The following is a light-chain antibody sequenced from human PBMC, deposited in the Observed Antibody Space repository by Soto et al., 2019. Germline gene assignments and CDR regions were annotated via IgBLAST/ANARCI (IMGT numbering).Light chain of an antibody. CDR3: QQYTTSGWK. J-gene: IGKJ1*01. V-gene: IGKV3-20*01. CDR2: GTS. CDR1: HSVGSSY. Sequence: EVVLTQSPGTLSLSPGERATLSCRASHSVGSSYLAWYQQKPGQAPRVLIYGTSSRATGIPDRFSGSGSGTDCTLTISRLAPEDFAVLYCQQYTTSGWKFGEGTKVGIK.